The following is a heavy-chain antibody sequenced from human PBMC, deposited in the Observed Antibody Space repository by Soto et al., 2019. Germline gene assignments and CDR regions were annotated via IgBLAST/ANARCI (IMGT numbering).Heavy chain of an antibody. CDR2: IWDDGSNK. V-gene: IGHV3-33*03. CDR3: ARLVHYYDSSGYYSNWFDP. D-gene: IGHD3-22*01. CDR1: GFTFSTYG. J-gene: IGHJ5*02. Sequence: GGSLRLSCVVSGFTFSTYGMHLVRQAPGKGLEWVALIWDDGSNKYYVDSVKGRFTISRDNAKNSLYLQMNSLRAEDTAVYYCARLVHYYDSSGYYSNWFDPWGQGTLVTVSS.